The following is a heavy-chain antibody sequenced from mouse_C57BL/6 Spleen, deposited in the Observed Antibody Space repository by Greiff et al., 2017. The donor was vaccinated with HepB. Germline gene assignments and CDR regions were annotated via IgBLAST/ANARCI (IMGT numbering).Heavy chain of an antibody. CDR2: IYPGDGDT. CDR1: GYAFSSYW. CDR3: ARSDSSGSAWFAY. D-gene: IGHD3-2*02. V-gene: IGHV1-80*01. Sequence: VQLQQSGAELVKPGASVKISCKASGYAFSSYWMNWVKQRPGKGLEWIGQIYPGDGDTNYNGKFKGKATLTADKSSSTAYMQLSSLTSEDSAVYFCARSDSSGSAWFAYWGQGTLVTVSA. J-gene: IGHJ3*01.